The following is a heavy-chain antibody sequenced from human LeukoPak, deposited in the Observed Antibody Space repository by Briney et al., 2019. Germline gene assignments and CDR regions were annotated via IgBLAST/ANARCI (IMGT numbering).Heavy chain of an antibody. CDR2: INTNTGNP. V-gene: IGHV7-4-1*02. CDR3: AAPMVRGVMRAFDI. J-gene: IGHJ3*02. D-gene: IGHD3-10*01. Sequence: GASVKVSCKASGYTFTSYAMNWVRQAPGQGLEWMGWINTNTGNPTYAQGFTGRFVFSLDTSVSTAYLQVSSLKAEDTAVYYCAAPMVRGVMRAFDIWGQGTMVTVSS. CDR1: GYTFTSYA.